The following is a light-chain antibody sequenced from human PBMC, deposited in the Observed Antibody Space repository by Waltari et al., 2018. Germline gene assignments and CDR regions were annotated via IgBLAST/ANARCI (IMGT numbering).Light chain of an antibody. Sequence: TVVTQEPSFSVSPGGTVTLTCGLNSGSVSTNYYPSWYQQTPGQAPRTLIFNTNTLSSGFPHRFSGSILGNRAALTITGAQADDESDYYCILYMHTVISTWVFGGGTKLTVL. CDR3: ILYMHTVISTWV. J-gene: IGLJ3*02. CDR2: NTN. V-gene: IGLV8-61*01. CDR1: SGSVSTNYY.